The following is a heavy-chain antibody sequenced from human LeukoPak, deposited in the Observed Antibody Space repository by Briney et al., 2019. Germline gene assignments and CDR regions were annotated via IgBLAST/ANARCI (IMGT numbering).Heavy chain of an antibody. D-gene: IGHD4-17*01. CDR1: GGTFSSYA. Sequence: ASVKVSCKASGGTFSSYAINWVRQATGQGLEWMGWMNPNSGNTGYAQKFQGRVTMTRNTSISTAYMELSSLRSEDTAVYYCARERYGDQGGYWGQGTLVTVSS. V-gene: IGHV1-8*02. J-gene: IGHJ4*02. CDR2: MNPNSGNT. CDR3: ARERYGDQGGY.